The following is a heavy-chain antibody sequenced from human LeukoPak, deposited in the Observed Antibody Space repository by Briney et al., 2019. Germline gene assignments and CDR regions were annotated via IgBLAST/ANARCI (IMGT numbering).Heavy chain of an antibody. D-gene: IGHD1-26*01. V-gene: IGHV1-2*02. CDR1: GYTFTGYY. Sequence: AAVKVSCKASGYTFTGYYMHWVRQAPGQGLEWMGWINPNSGGTNYAQKFQGRVTMTRDTSTSTVYMELSSLRSEDTAVYYCARDSGYSGSYYGVYWGQGTLVTVSS. J-gene: IGHJ4*02. CDR2: INPNSGGT. CDR3: ARDSGYSGSYYGVY.